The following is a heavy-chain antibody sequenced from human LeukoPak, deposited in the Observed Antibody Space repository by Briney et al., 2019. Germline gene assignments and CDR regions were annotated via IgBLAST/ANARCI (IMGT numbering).Heavy chain of an antibody. CDR3: ARMAYDILTGYFQPNWFDP. J-gene: IGHJ5*02. CDR1: GYTFTNYG. V-gene: IGHV1-18*01. Sequence: ASVKVSRKASGYTFTNYGISWVRQAPGQGLEWMGWISGYNGNTKYAQKLQGRVTMTTDTSTSTAYMELRSLRSDDAAVYYCARMAYDILTGYFQPNWFDPWGQGTLVTVSS. D-gene: IGHD3-9*01. CDR2: ISGYNGNT.